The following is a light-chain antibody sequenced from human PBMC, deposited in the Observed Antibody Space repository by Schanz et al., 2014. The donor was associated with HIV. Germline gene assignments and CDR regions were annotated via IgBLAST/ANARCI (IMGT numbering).Light chain of an antibody. Sequence: QSVLTQPPSASGTPGQRVTISCSGSNSNIGTTPANWYQQLPGTAPRLLLYNDHFRPSGVPDRFSGSRSGTSASLAISGLQSEDEADYYCSSHAGSDNVGIFGGGTKLTVL. J-gene: IGLJ2*01. CDR2: NDH. V-gene: IGLV1-44*01. CDR1: NSNIGTTP. CDR3: SSHAGSDNVGI.